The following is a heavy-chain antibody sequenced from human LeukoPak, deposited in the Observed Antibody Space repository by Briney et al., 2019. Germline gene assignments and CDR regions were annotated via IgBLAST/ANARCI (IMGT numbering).Heavy chain of an antibody. CDR1: GFTFSTYA. CDR3: ARSGSGYLRYYFDY. CDR2: IYYSGST. J-gene: IGHJ4*02. D-gene: IGHD5-12*01. Sequence: PGGSLRLSCAASGFTFSTYAMHWVRQAPGKGLEWIVSIYYSGSTYYNPSLKSRVTISVDTSKNQFSLKLSSVTAADTAVYYCARSGSGYLRYYFDYWGQGTLVTVSS. V-gene: IGHV4-39*07.